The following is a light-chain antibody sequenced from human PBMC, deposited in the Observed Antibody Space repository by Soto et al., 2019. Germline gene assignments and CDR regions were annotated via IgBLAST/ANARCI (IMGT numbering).Light chain of an antibody. J-gene: IGKJ2*01. CDR3: QQSYSTPYT. CDR2: AAS. Sequence: DIPMTQSPFSLSASVGDRVSITCRASQSISNYLNWYQQQPGRAPKLLVFAASRLQSGVQSRFSGSGSGTDFTLTISSLQPEDFATYYCQQSYSTPYTFGQGTKLEIK. V-gene: IGKV1-39*01. CDR1: QSISNY.